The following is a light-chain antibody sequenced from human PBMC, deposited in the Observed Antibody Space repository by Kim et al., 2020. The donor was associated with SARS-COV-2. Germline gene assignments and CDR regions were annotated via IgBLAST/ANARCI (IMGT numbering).Light chain of an antibody. Sequence: QSALTQPASVSGSPGQSITISCTGTSSDVGYYDYVSWYQHHPGKAPKLMIYDVSRRPSGVSNRFSGSKSGNTASLTISGLQGEDEANYYCSSYTSSNTWVFAGGTQLTVL. CDR1: SSDVGYYDY. CDR3: SSYTSSNTWV. CDR2: DVS. J-gene: IGLJ3*02. V-gene: IGLV2-14*03.